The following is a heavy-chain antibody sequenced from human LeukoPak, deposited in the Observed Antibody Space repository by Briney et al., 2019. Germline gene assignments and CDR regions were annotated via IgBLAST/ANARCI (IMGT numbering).Heavy chain of an antibody. J-gene: IGHJ4*02. CDR3: ARDLVAVAGYYFDY. CDR1: GFTFSSYG. V-gene: IGHV3-33*01. D-gene: IGHD6-19*01. CDR2: IWYDGGNK. Sequence: PGGSLRLSCAASGFTFSSYGMHWVRQAPGKGLEWVAVIWYDGGNKYYADSVKGRFTISRDNSKNTLYLQMNSLRAEDTAVYYCARDLVAVAGYYFDYWGQGTLVTVSS.